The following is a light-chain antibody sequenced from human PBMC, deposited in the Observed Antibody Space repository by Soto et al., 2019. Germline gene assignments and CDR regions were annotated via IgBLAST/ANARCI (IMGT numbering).Light chain of an antibody. Sequence: DIQMTQSPSTLSASVGDRVTITCRASQSISSWLAWYQQKPGKAPKLPIYDASSLESGVPSRFSGSGSGTEFTLTISSLQPDDFSTYYCQQYHSYWTFGQGTKVDNK. V-gene: IGKV1-5*01. CDR1: QSISSW. CDR3: QQYHSYWT. CDR2: DAS. J-gene: IGKJ1*01.